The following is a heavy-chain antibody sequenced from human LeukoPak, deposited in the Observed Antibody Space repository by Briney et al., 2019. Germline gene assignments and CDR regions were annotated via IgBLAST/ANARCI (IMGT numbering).Heavy chain of an antibody. D-gene: IGHD3-10*01. Sequence: GGSLRLSCAASGFTFSFYAKNWVRQAPGRGLEWVSFISGRGGGTYYADSVRGRFTISRENAKNSLYLQMNSLRAGDTAVYYCARGTYYYGSGSHKPYYYYYYMDVWGKGTTVTVSS. V-gene: IGHV3-23*01. CDR2: ISGRGGGT. CDR3: ARGTYYYGSGSHKPYYYYYYMDV. CDR1: GFTFSFYA. J-gene: IGHJ6*03.